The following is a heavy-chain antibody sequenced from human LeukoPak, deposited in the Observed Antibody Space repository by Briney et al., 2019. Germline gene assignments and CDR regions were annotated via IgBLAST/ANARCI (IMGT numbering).Heavy chain of an antibody. J-gene: IGHJ4*02. D-gene: IGHD6-13*01. V-gene: IGHV4-38-2*02. Sequence: SETLSLTCAVSGYSISSGYYWGWIRQPPGKGLEWIGRIYTSGSTNYNPSLKSRVTISVDTSKNQFSLKLSSVTAADTAVYHCARDSSYAADYFDYWGQGTLVTVSS. CDR3: ARDSSYAADYFDY. CDR2: IYTSGST. CDR1: GYSISSGYY.